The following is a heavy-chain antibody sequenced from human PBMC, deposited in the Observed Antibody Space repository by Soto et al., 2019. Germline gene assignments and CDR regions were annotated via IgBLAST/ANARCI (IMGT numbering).Heavy chain of an antibody. CDR2: VNPNSGNT. CDR3: ARGSYYYYYMDV. Sequence: GASVKVSCKASGYTFSSYDITWVRQVTGQGLEWMGWVNPNSGNTGYAQKFQGRVTMTRNTSISTAYMELSSLTSEDTAVYYCARGSYYYYYMDVWGKGTTVTVSS. V-gene: IGHV1-8*01. J-gene: IGHJ6*03. CDR1: GYTFSSYD.